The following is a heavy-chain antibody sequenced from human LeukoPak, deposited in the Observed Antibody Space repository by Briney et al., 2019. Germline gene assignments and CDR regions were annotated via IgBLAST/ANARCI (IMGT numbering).Heavy chain of an antibody. Sequence: GGSLRLSXAASGFTFSSYWMTWVGQAPGKGLEWVANIKQDGSEKYYVDSVKGRFTISRDNAKNSLYLQMNSLRAEDTAVYYCARGPRDFWSGSFYFDYWGQGTLATVSS. J-gene: IGHJ4*02. CDR2: IKQDGSEK. CDR3: ARGPRDFWSGSFYFDY. D-gene: IGHD3-3*01. CDR1: GFTFSSYW. V-gene: IGHV3-7*01.